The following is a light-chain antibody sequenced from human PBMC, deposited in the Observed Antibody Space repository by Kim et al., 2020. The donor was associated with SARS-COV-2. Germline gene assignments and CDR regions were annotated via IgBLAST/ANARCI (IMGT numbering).Light chain of an antibody. Sequence: YYASWYQQKPGQAPVLVIYGKNNRPSGIPDRFSGSSSGNTASLTITGAQAEDEADYYCNSRDSSGNHYVFGTGTQLTVL. V-gene: IGLV3-19*01. CDR2: GKN. CDR1: YY. J-gene: IGLJ1*01. CDR3: NSRDSSGNHYV.